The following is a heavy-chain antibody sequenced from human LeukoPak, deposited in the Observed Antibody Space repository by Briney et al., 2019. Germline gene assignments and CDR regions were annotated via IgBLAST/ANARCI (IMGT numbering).Heavy chain of an antibody. J-gene: IGHJ6*03. CDR2: IYYSGST. CDR3: ARNKEYYYSYMDV. Sequence: SETLSLTCTVSGGSISSSSYYWGWIRQPPGKGLEWIGSIYYSGSTYYNPSLKSRVTISVDTSKNQFSLKLSSVTAADTAVYYCARNKEYYYSYMDVWGKGTTVTISS. V-gene: IGHV4-39*07. CDR1: GGSISSSSYY.